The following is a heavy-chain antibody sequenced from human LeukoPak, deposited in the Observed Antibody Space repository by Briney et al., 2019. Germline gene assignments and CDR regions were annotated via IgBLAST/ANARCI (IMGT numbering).Heavy chain of an antibody. J-gene: IGHJ4*02. CDR2: IRYDGSNK. V-gene: IGHV3-30*02. Sequence: GGSLRLSCAASGFTFSSYGMHWVRQAPGKGLEWVAFIRYDGSNKYYADSVKGRFTISRDSSKNTLYLQMNSLRAEDTAVYYCAKGGRYCSSTSCRLYYFDYWGQGTLVTVSS. CDR3: AKGGRYCSSTSCRLYYFDY. CDR1: GFTFSSYG. D-gene: IGHD2-2*01.